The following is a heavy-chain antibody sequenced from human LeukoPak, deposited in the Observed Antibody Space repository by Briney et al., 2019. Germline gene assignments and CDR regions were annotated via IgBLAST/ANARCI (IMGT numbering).Heavy chain of an antibody. D-gene: IGHD1-26*01. J-gene: IGHJ4*02. V-gene: IGHV1-69*05. Sequence: SVKVSCKASGGTFSSYAISWVRQAPGQGLEWMGGIIPIFGTANYAQKFQGRVPMTTDTSTSTAYMELRSLRSDDTAVYYCARDLYSGSSTSGDYWGQGTLVTVSS. CDR1: GGTFSSYA. CDR3: ARDLYSGSSTSGDY. CDR2: IIPIFGTA.